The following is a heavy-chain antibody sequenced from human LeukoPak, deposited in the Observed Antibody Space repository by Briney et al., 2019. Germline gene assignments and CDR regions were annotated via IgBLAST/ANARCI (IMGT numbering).Heavy chain of an antibody. J-gene: IGHJ5*02. V-gene: IGHV1-46*01. CDR3: AKDLNGWNDVGGWFDP. CDR2: INPDGGGT. Sequence: ASVKVSCTASGYTFSPYKMHWVRQAPGQGLEWMGIINPDGGGTSYAQKFQGRVTMTVDTSMSTVYMELSSLRSEDTAVYYCAKDLNGWNDVGGWFDPWGQGTLVTVSS. D-gene: IGHD1-1*01. CDR1: GYTFSPYK.